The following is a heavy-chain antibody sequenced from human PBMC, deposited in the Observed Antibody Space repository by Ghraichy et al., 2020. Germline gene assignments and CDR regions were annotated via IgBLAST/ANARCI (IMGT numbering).Heavy chain of an antibody. CDR1: GGSISSSSYY. CDR2: MYYSGST. D-gene: IGHD3-9*01. V-gene: IGHV4-39*01. Sequence: SQTLSLTCTVSGGSISSSSYYWGWIRQPPGKGLEWIGNMYYSGSTYHNPSLKSRVTISVDTPKNQFSMKLTSVTAADTAVYYCARLEYYDILAGYYIPSYFDHWVHATLVTVSS. CDR3: ARLEYYDILAGYYIPSYFDH. J-gene: IGHJ4*01.